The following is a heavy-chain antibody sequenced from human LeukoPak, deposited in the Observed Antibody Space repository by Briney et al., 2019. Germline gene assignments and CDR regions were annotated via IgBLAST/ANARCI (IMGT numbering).Heavy chain of an antibody. V-gene: IGHV3-30*18. CDR2: ISYDGSNK. CDR3: AKTRSGHCSSTSCYLYYYYMDV. D-gene: IGHD2-2*01. CDR1: GFTFSSHS. J-gene: IGHJ6*03. Sequence: GGSLRLSCAASGFTFSSHSMNWVRQAPGKGLEWVAVISYDGSNKYYADSVKGRFTISRDNSKNTLYLQMNSLRAEDTAVYYCAKTRSGHCSSTSCYLYYYYMDVWGKGTTVTVSS.